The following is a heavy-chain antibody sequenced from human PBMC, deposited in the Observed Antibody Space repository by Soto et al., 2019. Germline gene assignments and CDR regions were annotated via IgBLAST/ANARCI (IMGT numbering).Heavy chain of an antibody. CDR3: ARTGRA. CDR2: TRNKANSYTT. J-gene: IGHJ4*02. V-gene: IGHV3-72*01. Sequence: EVQLVESGGGLVQPGGSLRLSCAASGFTFSDHYMDWVRQAPGKGLEWVGRTRNKANSYTTEYAASVKGRFTISRDDSKNSLYLQMNSMKTENTAVYYCARTGRAWGQGTLVTASS. CDR1: GFTFSDHY.